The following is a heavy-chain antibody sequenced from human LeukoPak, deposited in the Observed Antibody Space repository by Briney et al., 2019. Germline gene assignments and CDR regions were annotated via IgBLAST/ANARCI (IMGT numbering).Heavy chain of an antibody. CDR3: ARGAIAVAGTGYYGMGV. CDR2: ISAYNGNT. CDR1: GYTFTSYG. J-gene: IGHJ6*02. V-gene: IGHV1-18*01. D-gene: IGHD6-19*01. Sequence: ASVKVSCKASGYTFTSYGISWVRQAPGQGLEWMGWISAYNGNTNYAQKLQGRVTMTTDTSTSTAYMELRSLRSDDTAVYYCARGAIAVAGTGYYGMGVWGQGTTVTVSS.